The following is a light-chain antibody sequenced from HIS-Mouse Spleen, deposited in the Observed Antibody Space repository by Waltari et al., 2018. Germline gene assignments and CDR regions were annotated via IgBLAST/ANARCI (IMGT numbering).Light chain of an antibody. CDR3: CSYAGSSPWV. V-gene: IGLV2-23*01. Sequence: QSALTQPASVSGSPGQSITISCTGTSSDVGSYNLVSWYQQHPGKAPKLMIYEGSKRPSGVSNRFSGSKSGNTASLTISGLQAEDEADYYCCSYAGSSPWVF. CDR1: SSDVGSYNL. J-gene: IGLJ3*02. CDR2: EGS.